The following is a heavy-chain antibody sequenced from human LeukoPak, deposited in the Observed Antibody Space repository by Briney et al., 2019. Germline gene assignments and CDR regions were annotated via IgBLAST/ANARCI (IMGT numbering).Heavy chain of an antibody. V-gene: IGHV3-53*01. CDR3: AREWELSELWTRRGPVSAFDI. Sequence: PGGSLRLSCTVSGFTVSSNSMSWVRQAPGKGLEWVSFIYSDNTHYSDSVKGRFTISRDNSKNTLYLQMNSLRAEDTAVYYCAREWELSELWTRRGPVSAFDIWGQGTMVTVSS. J-gene: IGHJ3*02. D-gene: IGHD1-26*01. CDR2: IYSDNT. CDR1: GFTVSSNS.